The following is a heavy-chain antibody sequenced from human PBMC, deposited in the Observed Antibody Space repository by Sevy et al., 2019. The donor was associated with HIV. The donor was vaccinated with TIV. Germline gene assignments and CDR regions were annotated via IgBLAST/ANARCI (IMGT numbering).Heavy chain of an antibody. D-gene: IGHD3-3*01. Sequence: ASVKVSCKASGYTLSTSGITWERQAPGQGLEWVGWSNPNHDPDYAQSLQGRLTMTTDTSTSTAYMELRSLTPCDTAVYFCARVTYVLPSGYDCANWFDPWGQGTLVTVSS. CDR1: GYTLSTSG. CDR2: SNPNHDP. J-gene: IGHJ5*02. V-gene: IGHV1-18*01. CDR3: ARVTYVLPSGYDCANWFDP.